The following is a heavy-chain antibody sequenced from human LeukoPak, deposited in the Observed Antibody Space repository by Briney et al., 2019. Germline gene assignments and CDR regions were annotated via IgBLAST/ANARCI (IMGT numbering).Heavy chain of an antibody. J-gene: IGHJ3*02. CDR1: GYTFSSLD. CDR3: ASPSGRNNDAFDI. Sequence: GASVKVSCKASGYTFSSLDINWVRQAPGQGLEWMGRIIPILGIANYAQKFQGRVTITADKSTSTAYMELSSLRSEDTAVYYCASPSGRNNDAFDIWGQGTMVTVSS. CDR2: IIPILGIA. V-gene: IGHV1-69*04. D-gene: IGHD5-12*01.